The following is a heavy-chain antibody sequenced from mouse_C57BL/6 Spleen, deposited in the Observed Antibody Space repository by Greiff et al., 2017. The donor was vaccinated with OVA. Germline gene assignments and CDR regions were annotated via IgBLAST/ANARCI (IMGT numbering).Heavy chain of an antibody. D-gene: IGHD2-1*01. J-gene: IGHJ3*01. CDR3: AREDFYYGNSAWCAY. CDR2: ISYDGSN. CDR1: GYSITSGYY. Sequence: EVKLMESGPGLVKPSQSLSLTCSVTGYSITSGYYWNWIRQFPGNKLEWMGYISYDGSNNYNPSLKNRISITRDTSKNQFFLKLNSVTTEDTATYYCAREDFYYGNSAWCAYWGQGTLVTVSA. V-gene: IGHV3-6*01.